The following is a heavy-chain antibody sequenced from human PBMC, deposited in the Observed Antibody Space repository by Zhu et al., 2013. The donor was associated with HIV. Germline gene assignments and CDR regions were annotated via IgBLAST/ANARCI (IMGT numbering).Heavy chain of an antibody. Sequence: QVQLVQSGAEVKKPGASVKVSCKASGYTFTSYYMHWVRQAPGQGLEWMGIINPSGGSTSYAQKFQGRVTMTRDTSTSTVYMELSSLRSEDTAVYYCARARYENYYYYYYYMDVWGKGTTVTVSS. V-gene: IGHV1-46*01. D-gene: IGHD5-12*01. CDR2: INPSGGST. CDR1: GYTFTSYY. CDR3: ARARYENYYYYYYYMDV. J-gene: IGHJ6*03.